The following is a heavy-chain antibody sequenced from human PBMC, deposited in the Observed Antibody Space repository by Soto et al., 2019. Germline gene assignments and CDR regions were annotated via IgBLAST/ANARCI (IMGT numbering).Heavy chain of an antibody. CDR2: INHSGST. Sequence: SETLSLTCAVYGGSFSGYYWSWIRQPPGKGLEWIGEINHSGSTNYDPSLKSRVTISVDTSKNQFSLKLSSVTAADTAVYYCARGDMITFGEVNDPYYFDYWGQGTLVTVSS. D-gene: IGHD3-16*01. J-gene: IGHJ4*02. CDR3: ARGDMITFGEVNDPYYFDY. CDR1: GGSFSGYY. V-gene: IGHV4-34*01.